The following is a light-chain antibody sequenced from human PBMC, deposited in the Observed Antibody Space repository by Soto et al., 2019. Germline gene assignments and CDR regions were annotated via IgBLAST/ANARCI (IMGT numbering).Light chain of an antibody. Sequence: QSALTQSASVSGSPGQSITISCTGTSSDIGTYDYVSWYQQYPGKAPKLIIFEVNYRPSGVSTRFSGSKSGNTASLTISGLQSEDEADYYCASFTTGSTLVFGGGTKLTVL. V-gene: IGLV2-14*01. CDR2: EVN. CDR1: SSDIGTYDY. J-gene: IGLJ3*02. CDR3: ASFTTGSTLV.